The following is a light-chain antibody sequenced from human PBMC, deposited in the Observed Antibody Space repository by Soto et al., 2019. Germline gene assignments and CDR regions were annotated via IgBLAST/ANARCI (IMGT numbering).Light chain of an antibody. J-gene: IGKJ1*01. Sequence: DIQMTQSPSSLSASVGDSVTITCRASQSINRYLNWYQQKPGKAPKFLIYAASSLQRGVPSRFSGSGSGTDFTLTISSLHPEDFATYYCQQTYSTPTFGQGTKVEIK. V-gene: IGKV1-39*01. CDR3: QQTYSTPT. CDR2: AAS. CDR1: QSINRY.